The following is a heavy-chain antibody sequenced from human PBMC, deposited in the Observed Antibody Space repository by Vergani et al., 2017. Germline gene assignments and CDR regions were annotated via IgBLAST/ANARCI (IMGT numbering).Heavy chain of an antibody. V-gene: IGHV1-69*13. D-gene: IGHD2-2*01. CDR2: IIPIFGTA. CDR3: ARAASKVVVPAAMYNWFDP. Sequence: QVQLVQSGAEVKKPGSSVKVSCKASGGTFSSYAISWVRQAPGHGLEWMGRIIPIFGTANYAQKFQGRVTITADKSTSTAYMELSSLRSEDTAVYYCARAASKVVVPAAMYNWFDPWGQGTLVTVSS. J-gene: IGHJ5*02. CDR1: GGTFSSYA.